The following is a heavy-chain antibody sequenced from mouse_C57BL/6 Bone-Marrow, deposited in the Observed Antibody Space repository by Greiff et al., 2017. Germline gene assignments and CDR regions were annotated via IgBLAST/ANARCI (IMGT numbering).Heavy chain of an antibody. J-gene: IGHJ1*03. D-gene: IGHD1-1*01. V-gene: IGHV1-18*01. CDR1: GYTFTDYN. CDR3: ARGLLVVAYHWYFDV. CDR2: INPNNGGT. Sequence: EVQLQQSGPELVKPGASVKIPCKASGYTFTDYNMDWVKQSHGKSLEWIGDINPNNGGTIYNQKFKGKATLTVDKSSSTAYMELRSLTSEDTAVYYCARGLLVVAYHWYFDVWGTGTTVTVSS.